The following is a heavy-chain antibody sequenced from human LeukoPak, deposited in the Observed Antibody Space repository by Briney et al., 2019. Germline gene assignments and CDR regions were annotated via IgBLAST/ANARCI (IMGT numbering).Heavy chain of an antibody. J-gene: IGHJ4*02. CDR3: ARDLDPLNY. CDR2: ISSSGSTI. Sequence: GGSLRLSRAASGFTFSGYNLNWVRQAPGKGLDWVSYISSSGSTIYYANSVKGRFTVSRDNAKNSLFLQMNSLRAEDTAVYYCARDLDPLNYWGQGTLVTVSS. D-gene: IGHD3/OR15-3a*01. CDR1: GFTFSGYN. V-gene: IGHV3-48*01.